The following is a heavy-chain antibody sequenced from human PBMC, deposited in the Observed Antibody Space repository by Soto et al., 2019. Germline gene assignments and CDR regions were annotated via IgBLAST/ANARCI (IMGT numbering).Heavy chain of an antibody. CDR1: GFTFSSYA. Sequence: LRLSCAASGFTFSSYAMSWVRQAPGKGLEWVSAISGSGGSTYYADSVKGRFTISRDNSKNTLYLQMNSLRAEDTAVYYCAKVVSGYSYGFYYYYYGMDVWGQGTTVTVSS. V-gene: IGHV3-23*01. CDR3: AKVVSGYSYGFYYYYYGMDV. D-gene: IGHD5-18*01. J-gene: IGHJ6*02. CDR2: ISGSGGST.